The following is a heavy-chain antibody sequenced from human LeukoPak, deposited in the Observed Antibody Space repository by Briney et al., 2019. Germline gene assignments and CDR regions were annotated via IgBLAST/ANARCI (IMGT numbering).Heavy chain of an antibody. CDR3: AKDPQQPDIVVVPAPFDP. Sequence: PGGSLRLSCAASGFTFSSYGMHWVRQAPGKGLEWLAFIRYDGSNKYYADSVKGRFTISRDNSKNTLYLQMNSLRAEDTAVYYCAKDPQQPDIVVVPAPFDPWGQGTLVTVSS. V-gene: IGHV3-30*02. J-gene: IGHJ5*02. D-gene: IGHD2-2*01. CDR1: GFTFSSYG. CDR2: IRYDGSNK.